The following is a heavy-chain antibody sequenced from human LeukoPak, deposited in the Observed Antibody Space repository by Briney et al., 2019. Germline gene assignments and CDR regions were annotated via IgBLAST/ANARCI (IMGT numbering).Heavy chain of an antibody. CDR2: ISGSGGST. D-gene: IGHD2-2*02. CDR1: GFTFSSYA. J-gene: IGHJ3*02. V-gene: IGHV3-23*01. CDR3: AKDLAPGCSSTSCYTEHDAFDI. Sequence: GGSLRLSCAASGFTFSSYAMSWVRQAPGKGLEWVSAISGSGGSTYCADSVKGRFTISRDNSKNTLYLQMNSLRAEDTAVYYCAKDLAPGCSSTSCYTEHDAFDIWGQGTMVTVSS.